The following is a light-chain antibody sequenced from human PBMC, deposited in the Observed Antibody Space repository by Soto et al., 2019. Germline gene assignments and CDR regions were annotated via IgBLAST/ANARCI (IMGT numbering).Light chain of an antibody. Sequence: IQMTQSPSTLSASVGDRVIITCRASQSIRTNLAWYQQKPGKGPKLLIYRAYSLESGVPSRFSGSGSGTDFTLTLSSLQPDVFATYFCQQYDSYSWTFGQGTKVELK. CDR2: RAY. CDR3: QQYDSYSWT. CDR1: QSIRTN. V-gene: IGKV1-5*03. J-gene: IGKJ1*01.